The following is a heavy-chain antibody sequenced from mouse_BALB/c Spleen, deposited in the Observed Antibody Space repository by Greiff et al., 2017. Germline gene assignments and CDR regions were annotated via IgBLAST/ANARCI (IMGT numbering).Heavy chain of an antibody. CDR2: ISSGSSTI. Sequence: EVMLVESGGGLVQPGGSRKLSCAASGFTFSSFGMHWVRQAPEKGLEWVAYISSGSSTIYYADTVKGRFTISRDNPKNTLFLQMTSLRSEDTAMYDGERSGCGNYGGFAYWGQGTLVTVSA. J-gene: IGHJ3*01. D-gene: IGHD2-1*01. V-gene: IGHV5-17*02. CDR3: ERSGCGNYGGFAY. CDR1: GFTFSSFG.